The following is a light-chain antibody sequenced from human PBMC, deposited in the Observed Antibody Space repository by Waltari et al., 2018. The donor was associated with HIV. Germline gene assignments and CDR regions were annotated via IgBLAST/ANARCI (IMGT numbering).Light chain of an antibody. V-gene: IGLV2-23*02. Sequence: QSALTQPASVSASPGPSITISCTGTRSDVGNYNFVSWYRQFPDKAPQLLIFEVNKRPSGVSNRFSGSKSGNSASLTIAGLLADDEADYYCCSYAGGNSYVFGTGTKVTVL. CDR3: CSYAGGNSYV. J-gene: IGLJ1*01. CDR2: EVN. CDR1: RSDVGNYNF.